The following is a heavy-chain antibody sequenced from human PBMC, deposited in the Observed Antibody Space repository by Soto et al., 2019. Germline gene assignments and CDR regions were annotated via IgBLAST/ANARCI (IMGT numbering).Heavy chain of an antibody. CDR1: GFTFSSYG. CDR2: IWYDGSNK. D-gene: IGHD5-12*01. CDR3: ARTRILATFPFDY. Sequence: QVQLVESGGGVVQPGRSLRLSCAASGFTFSSYGMHWVRHAPGKGLEWVAVIWYDGSNKYYADSVKGRFTISRDNSKNTLYLQMNSLRAEDTAVYYCARTRILATFPFDYWGQGTLVTVSS. V-gene: IGHV3-33*01. J-gene: IGHJ4*02.